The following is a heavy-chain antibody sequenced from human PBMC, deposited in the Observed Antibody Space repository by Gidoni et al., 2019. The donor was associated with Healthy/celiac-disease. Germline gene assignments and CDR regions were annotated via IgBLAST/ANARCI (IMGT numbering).Heavy chain of an antibody. Sequence: VQLLESGGGLVQPGGSLRLSCAASGFTFSSDPLSWVRQAPGKGLEWVSAISGSGGSTYYADSVKGRFTISRDNSKNTLYLQMNSLRAEDTAVYYCAKDRPYYDFWSGYYTLFDYWGQGTLVTVSS. V-gene: IGHV3-23*01. CDR1: GFTFSSDP. CDR2: ISGSGGST. D-gene: IGHD3-3*01. J-gene: IGHJ4*02. CDR3: AKDRPYYDFWSGYYTLFDY.